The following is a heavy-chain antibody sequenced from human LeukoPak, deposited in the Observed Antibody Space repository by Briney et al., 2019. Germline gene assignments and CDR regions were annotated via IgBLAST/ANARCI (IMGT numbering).Heavy chain of an antibody. CDR2: IYYSGGT. CDR1: GGSISSYY. CDR3: ARQLRWYGVHFDY. D-gene: IGHD4-23*01. V-gene: IGHV4-59*08. J-gene: IGHJ4*02. Sequence: PSETLSLTCTVSGGSISSYYWSWIRQPPGNGLEWIGYIYYSGGTNYNPSLKSRVTISVDTSKNQFSLKLSSVTAADTAVYYCARQLRWYGVHFDYWGQGTLVTVSS.